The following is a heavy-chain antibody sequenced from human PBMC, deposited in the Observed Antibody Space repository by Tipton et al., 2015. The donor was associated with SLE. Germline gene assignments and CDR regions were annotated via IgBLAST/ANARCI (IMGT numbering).Heavy chain of an antibody. J-gene: IGHJ6*02. CDR3: ASPYYYGSGSYPIFYYGMDV. CDR1: GGSVSSGSYY. Sequence: TLSLTCTVSGGSVSSGSYYWSWIRQPPGKGLEWIGYIYYSGSTNYNPSLKSRVTISVDTSKNQFSLKLSSVTAADTAVYYCASPYYYGSGSYPIFYYGMDVWGQGTTVTVSS. V-gene: IGHV4-61*01. CDR2: IYYSGST. D-gene: IGHD3-10*01.